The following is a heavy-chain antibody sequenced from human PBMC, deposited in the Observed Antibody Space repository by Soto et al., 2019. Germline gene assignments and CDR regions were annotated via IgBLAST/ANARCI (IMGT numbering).Heavy chain of an antibody. CDR3: ARGLRTTVTTQKPPYYYYYYMDV. D-gene: IGHD4-17*01. V-gene: IGHV4-34*01. Sequence: SETLSLTCAVYGGSFSGYYWSWIRQPPGKGLEWIGEINHSGSTNYNPSLKSRVTISVDTSKNQFSLKLSSVTAADTAVYYCARGLRTTVTTQKPPYYYYYYMDVWGKGTTVTVSS. CDR2: INHSGST. CDR1: GGSFSGYY. J-gene: IGHJ6*03.